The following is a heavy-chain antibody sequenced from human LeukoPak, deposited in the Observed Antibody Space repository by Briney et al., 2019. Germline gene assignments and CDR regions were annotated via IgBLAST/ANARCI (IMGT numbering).Heavy chain of an antibody. CDR2: IYYRGGT. CDR3: ARRAPYYDSSAYYGMHAFDI. CDR1: GGSISSYY. Sequence: SETLSLTCTVSGGSISSYYWSWIRQPPGKGLEWIGYIYYRGGTNYIPSLRSRVTISVDTSKNQFSLRLSSVTAADTAVYYCARRAPYYDSSAYYGMHAFDIWGQGTMVTASS. J-gene: IGHJ3*02. V-gene: IGHV4-59*01. D-gene: IGHD3-22*01.